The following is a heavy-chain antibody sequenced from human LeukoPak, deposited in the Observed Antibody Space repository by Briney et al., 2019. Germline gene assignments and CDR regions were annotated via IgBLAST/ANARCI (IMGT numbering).Heavy chain of an antibody. CDR1: GFTFSSYE. CDR3: ATTSIAAAVPGCFDY. Sequence: GGSLRLSCEASGFTFSSYEMNWVRQAPGKGLEWVSYISSSGKTIYYADSTKGRFTVSRDNAKISLYLQMNSLGAEDTAVYYCATTSIAAAVPGCFDYWGQGTLVTVSS. D-gene: IGHD6-13*01. V-gene: IGHV3-48*03. J-gene: IGHJ4*02. CDR2: ISSSGKTI.